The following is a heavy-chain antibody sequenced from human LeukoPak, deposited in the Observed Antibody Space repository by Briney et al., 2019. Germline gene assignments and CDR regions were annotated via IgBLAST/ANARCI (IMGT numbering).Heavy chain of an antibody. CDR2: IYTSGST. D-gene: IGHD3-10*01. V-gene: IGHV4-61*02. J-gene: IGHJ4*02. CDR3: ASETSYYSYFDY. Sequence: PSETLSLTCTVSGGSISSGSYYWSWIRQPAGKGLEGIGRIYTSGSTNYNPSPKSRVPISVDTSKNQFSLKLSSVTAADTAVYYCASETSYYSYFDYWGQGTLVTVSS. CDR1: GGSISSGSYY.